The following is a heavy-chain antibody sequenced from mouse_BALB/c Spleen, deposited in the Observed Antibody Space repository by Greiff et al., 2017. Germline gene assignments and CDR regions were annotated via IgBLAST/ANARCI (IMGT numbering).Heavy chain of an antibody. CDR1: GYSITSDYA. V-gene: IGHV3-2*02. J-gene: IGHJ4*01. CDR2: ISYSGST. Sequence: VQLQQSGPGLVKPSQSLSLTCTVTGYSITSDYAWNWIRQFPGNKLEWMGYISYSGSTSYNPSLKSRISITRDTSKNQFFLQLNSVTTEDTATYYCASPIYYYGSSRGYYAMDYWGQGTSVTVSS. D-gene: IGHD1-1*01. CDR3: ASPIYYYGSSRGYYAMDY.